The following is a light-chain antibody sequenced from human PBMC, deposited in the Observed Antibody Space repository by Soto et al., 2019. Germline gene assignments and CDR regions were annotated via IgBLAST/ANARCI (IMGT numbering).Light chain of an antibody. J-gene: IGKJ5*01. V-gene: IGKV3-15*01. CDR2: GAS. Sequence: EIVMTQSPATLSVSPGEGATLSCRASQSVGTNLAWFQHKPGQAPRLLIYGASTRATGIPARFSGSGSGTEYIIPISSRQTKDFAVNYCKQHNNWPPIALGQGTRLEIK. CDR1: QSVGTN. CDR3: KQHNNWPPIA.